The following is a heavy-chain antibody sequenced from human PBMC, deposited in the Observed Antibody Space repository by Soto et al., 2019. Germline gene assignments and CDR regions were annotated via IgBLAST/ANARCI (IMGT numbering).Heavy chain of an antibody. CDR2: ISKSDYT. CDR3: AREDSIIIPAVSDF. D-gene: IGHD2-2*01. Sequence: PGGSLRLSCTVSGFAFNNYGINWVRQAPGKGLEWVPSISKSDYTYYSDSVKGRFAISRDNAKSSVSLQMNTLRVEDTAVYYCAREDSIIIPAVSDFWGQGTLVTVSS. CDR1: GFAFNNYG. V-gene: IGHV3-21*01. J-gene: IGHJ4*02.